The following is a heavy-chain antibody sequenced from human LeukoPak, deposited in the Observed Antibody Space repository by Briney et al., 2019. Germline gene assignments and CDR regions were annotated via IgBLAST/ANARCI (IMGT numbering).Heavy chain of an antibody. CDR3: ARSPESYYNVPYYYYMDV. J-gene: IGHJ6*03. Sequence: ASVKVSCKASGYTFTGYYMHWVRQAPGQGLEWMGWINPNSGGTNYAQKFQGRVTMTRDTSISTAYMELSRLRSDDTAVYYCARSPESYYNVPYYYYMDVWGKGTTVTISS. CDR2: INPNSGGT. CDR1: GYTFTGYY. V-gene: IGHV1-2*02. D-gene: IGHD3-10*01.